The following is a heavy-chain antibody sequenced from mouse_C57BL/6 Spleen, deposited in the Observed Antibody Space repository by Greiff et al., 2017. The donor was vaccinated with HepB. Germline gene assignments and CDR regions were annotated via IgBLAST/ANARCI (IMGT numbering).Heavy chain of an antibody. CDR1: GFNIKDYY. J-gene: IGHJ2*01. CDR3: SRSPFLYYYGSSYFDY. V-gene: IGHV14-2*01. CDR2: IDPEDGET. D-gene: IGHD1-1*01. Sequence: EVQLQESGAELVKPGASVKLSCTASGFNIKDYYMHWVKQRTEKGLEWIGRIDPEDGETKYAPKFQGKATITADTASNTAYLQLSSLTSEDTAVYYCSRSPFLYYYGSSYFDYWGQGTTLTVSS.